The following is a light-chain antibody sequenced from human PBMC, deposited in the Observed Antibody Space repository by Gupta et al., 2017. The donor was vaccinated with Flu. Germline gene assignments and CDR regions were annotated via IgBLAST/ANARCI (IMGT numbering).Light chain of an antibody. J-gene: IGLJ2*01. CDR2: ADS. V-gene: IGLV3-21*02. CDR3: QVWDSSSNHVV. CDR1: NIGIKS. Sequence: YVLTKPPSVSVAPGQTARITCGGNNIGIKSVHWFQQRPGQAPVLVVYADSGRPSGIPERFSGSNSENTATLTITRVEAGDEADYYCQVWDSSSNHVVFGGGTKLTVL.